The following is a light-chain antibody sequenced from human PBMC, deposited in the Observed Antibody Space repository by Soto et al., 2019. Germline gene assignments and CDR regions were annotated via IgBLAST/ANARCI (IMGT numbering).Light chain of an antibody. J-gene: IGLJ3*02. CDR1: NSDIGAYKY. Sequence: QSALTQPASVSGSPGQSITISCTGTNSDIGAYKYVSWYQQYPGKAPKLIIYEVINRPSGVSNRFSGSKSANSASLTISGLQAEDESPYYCSSYTTSNSWVFGGGTKVTVL. CDR2: EVI. CDR3: SSYTTSNSWV. V-gene: IGLV2-14*01.